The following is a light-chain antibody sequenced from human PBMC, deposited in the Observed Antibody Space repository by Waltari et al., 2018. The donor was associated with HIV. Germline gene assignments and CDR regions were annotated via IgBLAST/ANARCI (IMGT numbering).Light chain of an antibody. Sequence: QSALTHPASMSGSPGESFTISGPGPTSDIGPSAPVSWYQQHPGTPPKLIIYDVSYRPSGVDSRFSGSKSGNTAYLTISDLRPDDEAVYYCSSYTTTFIFGDGTTVSVL. CDR2: DVS. V-gene: IGLV2-14*03. CDR3: SSYTTTFI. CDR1: TSDIGPSAP. J-gene: IGLJ2*01.